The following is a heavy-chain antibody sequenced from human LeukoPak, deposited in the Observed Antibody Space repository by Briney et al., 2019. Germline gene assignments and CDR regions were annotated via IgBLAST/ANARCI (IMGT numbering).Heavy chain of an antibody. D-gene: IGHD2-2*01. Sequence: SVKVSCKACGGTFSSYAISWVRQARGQGLEWMGGIIPIFGTANYAQKFQGRVTITADESTSTAYMGLSRLRSEDTAMYYCARGVRLLSSFDYWGQGTLVTVSS. CDR1: GGTFSSYA. CDR3: ARGVRLLSSFDY. V-gene: IGHV1-69*01. J-gene: IGHJ4*02. CDR2: IIPIFGTA.